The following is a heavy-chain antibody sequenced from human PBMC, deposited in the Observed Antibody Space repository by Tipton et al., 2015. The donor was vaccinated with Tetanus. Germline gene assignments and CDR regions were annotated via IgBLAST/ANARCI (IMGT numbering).Heavy chain of an antibody. J-gene: IGHJ4*02. CDR3: ERVIYDILNGYHIDY. CDR2: IYYSGST. Sequence: TLSLTCTVSGGSVSSGSYYWSWIRQPPGKGLEWIGYIYYSGSTNYNPSLKSRVTISVDTSKNQFSLKLSSVTAADTAVYYCERVIYDILNGYHIDYWGQGTLVTVSS. CDR1: GGSVSSGSYY. D-gene: IGHD3-9*01. V-gene: IGHV4-61*01.